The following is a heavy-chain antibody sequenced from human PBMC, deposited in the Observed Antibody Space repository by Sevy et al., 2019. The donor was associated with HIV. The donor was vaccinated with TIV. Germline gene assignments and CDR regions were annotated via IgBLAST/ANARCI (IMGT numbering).Heavy chain of an antibody. V-gene: IGHV3-15*01. J-gene: IGHJ4*02. CDR3: TTDHRRDGIVVVPFEY. CDR2: IRSKAGGGTI. Sequence: GGSLRLSCAASAFTFSNAWMSWVRQSPGKGLEWVGRIRSKAGGGTIDYATIVKGKFTISRDDSRDILYLQLNSLETEDTAVYYCTTDHRRDGIVVVPFEYWGQGTLVTVSS. CDR1: AFTFSNAW. D-gene: IGHD2-15*01.